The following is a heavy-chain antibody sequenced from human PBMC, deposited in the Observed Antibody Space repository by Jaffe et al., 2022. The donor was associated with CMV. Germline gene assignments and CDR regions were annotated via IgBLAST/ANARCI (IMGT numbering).Heavy chain of an antibody. D-gene: IGHD6-19*01. Sequence: EVQLVQSGAEVKKPGESLKISCKGSGYSFTSYWIGWVRQMPGKGLEWMGIIYPGDSDTRYSPSFQGQVTISADKSISTAYLQWSSLKASDTAMYYCARFRAEYSSGWYYFDYWGQGTLVTVSS. J-gene: IGHJ4*02. CDR1: GYSFTSYW. CDR2: IYPGDSDT. V-gene: IGHV5-51*01. CDR3: ARFRAEYSSGWYYFDY.